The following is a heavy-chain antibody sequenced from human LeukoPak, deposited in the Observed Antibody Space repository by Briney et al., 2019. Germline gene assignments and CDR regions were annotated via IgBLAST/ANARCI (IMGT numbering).Heavy chain of an antibody. J-gene: IGHJ6*02. Sequence: PGRSLRLSCAASGFTFSDYYMSWIRQAPGKGLEWVSYISSSGSTIYYADSVKGRFTISRDNAKNSLYLQMNSLRAKDTAVYYCARAMVPPAYYYGMDVWGQGTTVTVSS. V-gene: IGHV3-11*01. CDR3: ARAMVPPAYYYGMDV. CDR2: ISSSGSTI. CDR1: GFTFSDYY. D-gene: IGHD3-10*01.